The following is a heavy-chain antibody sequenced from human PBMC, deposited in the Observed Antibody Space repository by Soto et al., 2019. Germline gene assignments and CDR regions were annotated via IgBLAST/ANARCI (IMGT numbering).Heavy chain of an antibody. V-gene: IGHV1-69*06. Sequence: QVQLVQSGAEVKKPGSSVKVSCKASGGTFTTYAISWVRQAPGQGLEWMGGIIPVFGTATYAQKFQGRVAITADRSTDTVYLVVSSLRSDDTAMYYCEGDVTHSSAWHRLDYWGQGTLVTV. CDR2: IIPVFGTA. D-gene: IGHD3-22*01. J-gene: IGHJ4*02. CDR3: EGDVTHSSAWHRLDY. CDR1: GGTFTTYA.